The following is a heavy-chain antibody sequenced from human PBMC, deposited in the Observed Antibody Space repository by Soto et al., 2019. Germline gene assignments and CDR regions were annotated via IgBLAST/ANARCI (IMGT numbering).Heavy chain of an antibody. Sequence: TGGSLRLSCAASGFTFSNFWMHWVRQAPGKGLVWVSRIYSDGITISYADSVKGRFTISRDNAKNTLYLQMNSLRAEDTAMYYCVRARGYYGMDVWGQGTAVTVSS. CDR2: IYSDGITI. V-gene: IGHV3-74*01. J-gene: IGHJ6*02. CDR1: GFTFSNFW. CDR3: VRARGYYGMDV.